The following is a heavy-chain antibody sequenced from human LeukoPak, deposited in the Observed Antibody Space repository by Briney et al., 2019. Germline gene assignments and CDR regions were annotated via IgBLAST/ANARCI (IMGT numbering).Heavy chain of an antibody. Sequence: PSXTLSLTCTVSGGSISSYYWSWIRQPAGKGLEWIGRIYTSGSTNYNPSLKRRVTMSVDTSKNQFSLKLSSVTAADTAVYYCARAQRPYCSSTSCYKPYYYYMDVWGKGTTVTVSS. CDR1: GGSISSYY. CDR3: ARAQRPYCSSTSCYKPYYYYMDV. V-gene: IGHV4-4*07. CDR2: IYTSGST. J-gene: IGHJ6*03. D-gene: IGHD2-2*02.